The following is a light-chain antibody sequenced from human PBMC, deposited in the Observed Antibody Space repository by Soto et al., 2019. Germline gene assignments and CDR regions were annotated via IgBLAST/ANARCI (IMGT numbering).Light chain of an antibody. J-gene: IGKJ1*01. CDR3: QQYNNWWT. V-gene: IGKV3-15*01. Sequence: EIVMTQSPATLSVSPGERATLSCRASQSVSNNLAWYQKKPGQAPRLLIYGASTRATGIPARFSGSGSGTEFTITISRLQSEDFAFYYCQQYNNWWTFGQGNRVDIK. CDR1: QSVSNN. CDR2: GAS.